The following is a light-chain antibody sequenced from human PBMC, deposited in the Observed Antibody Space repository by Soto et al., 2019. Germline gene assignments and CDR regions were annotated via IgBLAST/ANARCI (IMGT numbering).Light chain of an antibody. Sequence: EIMMTQAQDCLGVSRGSRATLYCRASQSVSDYLAWYQQRPGQAPRLLIYGASTRATGIAAKFSGSGSGTEFTLSISSLQSEDFAVYAPQQYNNWPSITFGQGTRLEI. CDR1: QSVSDY. CDR3: QQYNNWPSIT. J-gene: IGKJ5*01. CDR2: GAS. V-gene: IGKV3-15*01.